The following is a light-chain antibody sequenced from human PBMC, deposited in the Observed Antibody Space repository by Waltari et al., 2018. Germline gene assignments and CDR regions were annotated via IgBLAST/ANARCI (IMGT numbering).Light chain of an antibody. CDR3: SSYVSSDTLEL. Sequence: SALTQPASVSGSPGQSITISCTGTSSDVGGYNYVSWYQQHPGKAPKLMIFDVSNRPSGVSRRFAGSKSGNTASLTISGLQAEDEADYYCSSYVSSDTLELFGGGTSLTVL. CDR1: SSDVGGYNY. J-gene: IGLJ2*01. V-gene: IGLV2-14*03. CDR2: DVS.